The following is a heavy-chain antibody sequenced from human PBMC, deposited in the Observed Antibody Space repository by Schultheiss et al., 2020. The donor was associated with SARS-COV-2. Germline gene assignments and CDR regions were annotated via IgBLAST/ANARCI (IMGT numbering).Heavy chain of an antibody. V-gene: IGHV4-31*03. CDR2: IYYSGST. CDR1: GGSISSGGYY. J-gene: IGHJ3*02. D-gene: IGHD5-18*01. CDR3: AGDTAMAHDGVAFDI. Sequence: SETLSLTCTVSGGSISSGGYYWSWIRQHPGKGLEWIGYIYYSGSTYYNPSLKSRVTISVDTSKNQFSLKLSSVTAADTAVYYCAGDTAMAHDGVAFDIWGQGTMVTVSS.